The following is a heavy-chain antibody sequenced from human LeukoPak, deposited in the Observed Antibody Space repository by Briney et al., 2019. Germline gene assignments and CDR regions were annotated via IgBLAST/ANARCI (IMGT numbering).Heavy chain of an antibody. CDR1: GGSISSYY. CDR2: IYYSGST. J-gene: IGHJ4*02. V-gene: IGHV4-59*12. CDR3: ASDPPPPDYYDSSGYYTN. Sequence: SETLSLTCTVSGGSISSYYWSWIRQPPGKGLEWIGYIYYSGSTNYNPSLKSRVTISVDKSKNQFSLKLSSVTAADTAVYYCASDPPPPDYYDSSGYYTNWGQGTLVTVSS. D-gene: IGHD3-22*01.